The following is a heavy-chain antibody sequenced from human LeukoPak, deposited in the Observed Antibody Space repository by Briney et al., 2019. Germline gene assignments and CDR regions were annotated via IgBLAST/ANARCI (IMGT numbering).Heavy chain of an antibody. CDR1: GGTFSSYA. CDR2: IIPIFGTA. D-gene: IGHD3-3*01. CDR3: AAEGLRFLEWLYPWGY. Sequence: SVKVSCKASGGTFSSYAISWVRQAPGQGLEWMGGIIPIFGTANYAQKFQGRVTITADESTSTAYMELSSLRSKDTAVYYCAAEGLRFLEWLYPWGYWGQGTLVTVSS. V-gene: IGHV1-69*13. J-gene: IGHJ4*02.